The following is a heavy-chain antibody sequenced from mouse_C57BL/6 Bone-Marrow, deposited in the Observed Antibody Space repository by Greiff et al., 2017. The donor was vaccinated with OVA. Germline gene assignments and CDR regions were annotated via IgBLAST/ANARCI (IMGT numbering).Heavy chain of an antibody. CDR1: GFTINDDY. D-gene: IGHD1-1*01. J-gene: IGHJ1*03. CDR2: IEPENGDT. V-gene: IGHV14-4*01. Sequence: VQLQQSGAELVRPGASVKLSCTASGFTINDDYMHWVKQRPEQGLEWIGWIEPENGDTGYDSKFQGKATITAYTSSSTAYLQLSSLSSEDTAVYYGAHDYGSNYWYFDVWGTGTTVTVSA. CDR3: AHDYGSNYWYFDV.